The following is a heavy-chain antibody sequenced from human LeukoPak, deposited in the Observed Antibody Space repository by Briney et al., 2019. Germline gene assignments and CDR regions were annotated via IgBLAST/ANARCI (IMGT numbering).Heavy chain of an antibody. CDR2: IYYSGST. J-gene: IGHJ6*02. CDR1: GGSISSYY. CDR3: ARVGELYGMDV. Sequence: PSETLSLTCTVSGGSISSYYWSWIRQPPGKGLEWIGYIYYSGSTNYNPSLKSRVTISVDTSKNQFSLKLSSVTAADTAVYYCARVGELYGMDVWGQGTTVTVSS. D-gene: IGHD3-16*01. V-gene: IGHV4-59*01.